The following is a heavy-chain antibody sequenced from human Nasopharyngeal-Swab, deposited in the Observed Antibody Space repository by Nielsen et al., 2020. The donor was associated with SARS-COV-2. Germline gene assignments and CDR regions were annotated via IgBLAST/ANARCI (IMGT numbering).Heavy chain of an antibody. CDR2: MNPNSGNT. V-gene: IGHV1-8*01. D-gene: IGHD2-2*01. J-gene: IGHJ3*02. CDR3: ARAVEFCSSTSCYSSAFDI. Sequence: WVRQAPGQGLEWMGWMNPNSGNTGYAQKFQGRVTMTRNTSISTAYMELGSLRSEDTAVYYCARAVEFCSSTSCYSSAFDIWGQGTMGTVSS.